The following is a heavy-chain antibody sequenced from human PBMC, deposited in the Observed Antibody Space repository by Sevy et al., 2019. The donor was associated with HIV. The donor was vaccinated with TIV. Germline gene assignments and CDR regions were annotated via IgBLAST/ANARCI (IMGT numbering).Heavy chain of an antibody. Sequence: GGSLRLSCVASGFTFSSYWMSWVRQAPGKGLEWVANIKQDGSEKYYVDSVKGRFTISRDNAKNSLYLQMNSLRAEDTAVYYCARQPEGLGDYYYGMDVWGQGTTVTVSS. D-gene: IGHD2-15*01. CDR2: IKQDGSEK. V-gene: IGHV3-7*01. J-gene: IGHJ6*02. CDR1: GFTFSSYW. CDR3: ARQPEGLGDYYYGMDV.